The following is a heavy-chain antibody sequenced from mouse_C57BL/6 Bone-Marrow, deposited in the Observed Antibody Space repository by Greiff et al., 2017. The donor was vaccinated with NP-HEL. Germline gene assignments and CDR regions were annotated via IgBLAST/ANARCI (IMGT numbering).Heavy chain of an antibody. D-gene: IGHD1-3*01. Sequence: VQLQQPGAELVKPGASVKLSCKASGYTFTSYWMHWVKQRPGRGLEWIGRIDPNSGGTKYNEKFKSKATLTVDKPSSTAYMQLSSLTSEDSAVYYCARRWVYDYYAMDYWGQGTSVTVSS. CDR2: IDPNSGGT. V-gene: IGHV1-72*01. J-gene: IGHJ4*01. CDR1: GYTFTSYW. CDR3: ARRWVYDYYAMDY.